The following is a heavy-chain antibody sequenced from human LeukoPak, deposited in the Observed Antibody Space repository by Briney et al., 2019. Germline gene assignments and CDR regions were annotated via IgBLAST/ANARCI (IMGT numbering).Heavy chain of an antibody. J-gene: IGHJ4*02. Sequence: GGSLRLSCAASGFSFNTYDIHWVSQALGKGLEWVAAILSDGGGDRYADSVRGRFTISRDNSKNTLYLQMNGLRGEDTAVYYCAKTVGANKNYFDYWGQGTLVTVSS. CDR3: AKTVGANKNYFDY. CDR2: ILSDGGGD. D-gene: IGHD1-26*01. CDR1: GFSFNTYD. V-gene: IGHV3-30*18.